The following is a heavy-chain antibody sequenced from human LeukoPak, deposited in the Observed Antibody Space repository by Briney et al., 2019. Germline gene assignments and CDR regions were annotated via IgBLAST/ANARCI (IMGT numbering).Heavy chain of an antibody. V-gene: IGHV3-23*01. D-gene: IGHD6-19*01. J-gene: IGHJ4*02. CDR1: EFTFNSYA. CDR3: AKDLSPGYSSGGWDFDY. Sequence: PGGSLRLSCAASEFTFNSYAMSWVRQAPGKGLEWVSAISGSGGSTYYADSVKGRFTISRDNSKNTLYLQMNSLRAEDTAVYYCAKDLSPGYSSGGWDFDYWGQGTLVTVSS. CDR2: ISGSGGST.